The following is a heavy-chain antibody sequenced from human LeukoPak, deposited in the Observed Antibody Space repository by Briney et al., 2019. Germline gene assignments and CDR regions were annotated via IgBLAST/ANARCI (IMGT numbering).Heavy chain of an antibody. CDR2: VYSTGSS. CDR3: ARMFSGTYGGIDY. CDR1: GVSISSYY. V-gene: IGHV4-4*07. Sequence: SETLSLTCTVSGVSISSYYWSWLRQPAGEGLEWFGRVYSTGSSNYNSSLKSRVTMSVDTPKNQFSLKLTSVTAADTGVYYCARMFSGTYGGIDYWGQGTLVTVSS. D-gene: IGHD1-26*01. J-gene: IGHJ4*02.